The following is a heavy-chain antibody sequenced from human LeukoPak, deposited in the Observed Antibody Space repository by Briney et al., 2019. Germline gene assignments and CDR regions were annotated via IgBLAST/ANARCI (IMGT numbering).Heavy chain of an antibody. CDR1: GFTFSSYG. D-gene: IGHD3-16*02. V-gene: IGHV3-30*03. CDR3: ARDPLYDYVWGSYREYYFDY. Sequence: GGSLRLSCAASGFTFSSYGMHWVRQAPGKGLEWVAVISYDGSNKYYADSVKGRFTISRDNAKSSLYLQMNSLRAEDTAVYYCARDPLYDYVWGSYREYYFDYWGQGTLVTVSS. J-gene: IGHJ4*02. CDR2: ISYDGSNK.